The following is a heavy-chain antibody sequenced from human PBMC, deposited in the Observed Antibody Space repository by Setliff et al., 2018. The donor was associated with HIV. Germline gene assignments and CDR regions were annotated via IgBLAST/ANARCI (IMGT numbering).Heavy chain of an antibody. CDR2: IYTSGST. D-gene: IGHD3-3*01. J-gene: IGHJ4*02. CDR3: ARGVNFDY. CDR1: GGSISSGSYY. Sequence: SETLSLTCTVSGGSISSGSYYWSWIRQPAGKGLEWIGHIYTSGSTNYNPSLKSRVTISVDTSKNQFSLKLSSVTAADTAIYYCARGVNFDYWGQGTQVTVSS. V-gene: IGHV4-61*09.